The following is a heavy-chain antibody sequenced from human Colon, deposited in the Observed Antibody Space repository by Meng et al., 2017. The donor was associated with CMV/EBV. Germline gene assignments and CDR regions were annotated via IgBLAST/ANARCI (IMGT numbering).Heavy chain of an antibody. V-gene: IGHV4-61*01. J-gene: IGHJ4*02. CDR3: ARDQPADY. CDR2: IYNSVST. Sequence: LSLTCTVSGDSVSGGSYYWTWIRQAPGKGLEWIGYIYNSVSTNYNPSLKSRVTISVDTSKNQFSLKLTSVTAADTAVYYCARDQPADYWGQGTLVTVSS. CDR1: GDSVSGGSYY.